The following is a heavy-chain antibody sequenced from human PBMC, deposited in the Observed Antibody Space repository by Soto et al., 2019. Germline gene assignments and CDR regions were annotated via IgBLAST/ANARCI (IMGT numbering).Heavy chain of an antibody. Sequence: ASVKVSCKASGYTFTSYYMHWVRQAPGQGLEWMGVIEPSGGSRSYTQKFQGRVTMTRDTSTSTVYMELSSLRSEDTAVYYCAKEVLRYFDWLLIGRSYGMDVWGQGTTVTVSS. CDR1: GYTFTSYY. V-gene: IGHV1-46*01. J-gene: IGHJ6*02. CDR2: IEPSGGSR. D-gene: IGHD3-9*01. CDR3: AKEVLRYFDWLLIGRSYGMDV.